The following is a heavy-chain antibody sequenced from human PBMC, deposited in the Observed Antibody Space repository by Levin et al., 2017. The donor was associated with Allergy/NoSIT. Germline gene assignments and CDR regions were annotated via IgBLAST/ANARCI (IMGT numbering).Heavy chain of an antibody. V-gene: IGHV4-59*08. CDR3: AKHVSGRARGHDYGMDV. CDR2: IYYSGST. CDR1: GGPISSDY. D-gene: IGHD3-10*01. J-gene: IGHJ6*02. Sequence: PSETLSLTCTVSGGPISSDYWSWIRQPPGKGLEWIGYIYYSGSTNHNPSLKSRVTISLDTSKNQFSLKLRSVTAADTAVYYCAKHVSGRARGHDYGMDVWGQGTTVTVSS.